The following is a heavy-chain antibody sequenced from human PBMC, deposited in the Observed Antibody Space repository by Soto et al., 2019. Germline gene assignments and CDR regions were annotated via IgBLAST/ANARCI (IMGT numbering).Heavy chain of an antibody. J-gene: IGHJ6*02. D-gene: IGHD3-3*01. Sequence: QVQLVQSGAEVKKPGSSVKVSCKASGGTFSSYAISWVRQAPGQELEWLGGIIPSFGTANYAQKFQGRVTIPADKSTGTAYMEMCSLRSEETAVYYCARAGDITIFGVVKYYYYYGMDVWGRGTTVTVCS. CDR2: IIPSFGTA. CDR1: GGTFSSYA. V-gene: IGHV1-69*06. CDR3: ARAGDITIFGVVKYYYYYGMDV.